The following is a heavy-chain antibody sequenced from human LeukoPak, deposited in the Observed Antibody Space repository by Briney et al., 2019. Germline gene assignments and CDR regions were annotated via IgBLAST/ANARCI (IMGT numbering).Heavy chain of an antibody. D-gene: IGHD2-15*01. CDR1: GGSISSSSYY. Sequence: SETLSLTGTVSGGSISSSSYYWGWIRQPPGKGLEWIGSIYYSGSTYYNSSLKSRVTISVDTSKNQFSLKLSSVTAADTAVYYCARVVAATAGFDYWGQGTLVTVSS. CDR3: ARVVAATAGFDY. V-gene: IGHV4-39*01. CDR2: IYYSGST. J-gene: IGHJ4*02.